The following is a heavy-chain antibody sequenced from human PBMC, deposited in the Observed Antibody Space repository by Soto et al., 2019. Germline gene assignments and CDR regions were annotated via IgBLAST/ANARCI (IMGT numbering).Heavy chain of an antibody. CDR2: MYHSGNT. CDR1: GYSISRGYY. CDR3: ARVAYFDSSGYYYNFDY. D-gene: IGHD3-22*01. V-gene: IGHV4-38-2*01. Sequence: TSETLSLTCAVSGYSISRGYYWGWIRQPPGKGLEWIGSMYHSGNTYYNPSLQSRVTISLDTSNNEFSLKLSSVTAADTAVYYCARVAYFDSSGYYYNFDYRGQGTLVTVSS. J-gene: IGHJ4*02.